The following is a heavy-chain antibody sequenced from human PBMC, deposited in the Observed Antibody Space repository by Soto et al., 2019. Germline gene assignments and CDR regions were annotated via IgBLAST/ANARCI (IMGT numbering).Heavy chain of an antibody. J-gene: IGHJ4*02. CDR3: ARDRLIAVTGLLRN. D-gene: IGHD6-19*01. CDR1: GYTFTSYG. V-gene: IGHV1-18*01. CDR2: ISAYNGNT. Sequence: ASVKVSCKASGYTFTSYGISWVRQAPGQGLEWMGWISAYNGNTNYAQKLQGRVTMTTGTSTSTAYMELRSLRSDDTAVYYCARDRLIAVTGLLRNWGQGTLVTVSS.